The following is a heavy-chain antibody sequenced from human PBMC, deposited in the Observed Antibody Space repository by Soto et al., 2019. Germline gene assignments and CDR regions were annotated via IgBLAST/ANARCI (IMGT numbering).Heavy chain of an antibody. J-gene: IGHJ5*02. Sequence: QVQLVQSGAEVRKRGASVKVSCKASGYTFTSYDINWVRQATGQGLEYLGWMSPNSGNTGYVQKFQGRVTMTWDTSITTAYMELSSLRSEDTAVYFCARGVKYGAYSRWFDPWGQGTLVTVSS. CDR2: MSPNSGNT. D-gene: IGHD4-17*01. CDR3: ARGVKYGAYSRWFDP. CDR1: GYTFTSYD. V-gene: IGHV1-8*01.